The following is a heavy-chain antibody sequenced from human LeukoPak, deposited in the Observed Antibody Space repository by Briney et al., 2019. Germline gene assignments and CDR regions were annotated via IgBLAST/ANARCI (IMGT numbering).Heavy chain of an antibody. CDR2: ISSSGSTI. V-gene: IGHV3-11*01. CDR1: GFTFSDYY. J-gene: IGHJ4*02. Sequence: GGSLRLSCAASGFTFSDYYMSWIRQAPGKGLEWVSYISSSGSTIYYADSVKGRFTISRDNAKNSLYLQMNSLRAEDTAVYYCARNPTRGSSWYMSFDYWGQGTLVTVSS. CDR3: ARNPTRGSSWYMSFDY. D-gene: IGHD6-13*01.